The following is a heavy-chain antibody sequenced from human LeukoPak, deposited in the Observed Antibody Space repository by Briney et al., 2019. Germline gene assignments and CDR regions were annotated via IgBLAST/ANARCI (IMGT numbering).Heavy chain of an antibody. Sequence: ASVKVSCKVSGHTLSDLTMHWVRQSPGKGLEWMGGFDPGNGEIIYAQKFQGSVTMTEDASTDTAFMELSSLKSEDTAVYYCAAGGLYDLLPYWGQGTLVSVSS. CDR3: AAGGLYDLLPY. J-gene: IGHJ4*02. CDR1: GHTLSDLT. CDR2: FDPGNGEI. V-gene: IGHV1-24*01. D-gene: IGHD3-3*01.